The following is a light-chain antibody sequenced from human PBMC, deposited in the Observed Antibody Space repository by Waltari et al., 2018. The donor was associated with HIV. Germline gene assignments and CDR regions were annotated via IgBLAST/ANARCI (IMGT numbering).Light chain of an antibody. Sequence: DIQMTQSPPSLPASVGDRVTITCQASQDISHYLHWYQQKPGKAPKLLIYDASNLEKGVPSRFSGSGSGTDFTFTISSLQSEDIATYYCQQYDNHPLTFGGGTKVESK. CDR2: DAS. CDR1: QDISHY. CDR3: QQYDNHPLT. V-gene: IGKV1-33*01. J-gene: IGKJ4*01.